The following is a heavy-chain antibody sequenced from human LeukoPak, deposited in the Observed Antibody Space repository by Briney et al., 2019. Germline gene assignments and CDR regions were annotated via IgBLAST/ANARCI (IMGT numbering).Heavy chain of an antibody. V-gene: IGHV1-2*02. CDR1: GYTFTGYY. Sequence: ASVKVSCKASGYTFTGYYMHWVRQAPGQGLEWMGWINPNSGGTNYAQKFQGRVTVTRDTSISTAYMELSRLRSDDTAVYYCARGRGSSGWLADAFDIWGQGTTVTVSS. D-gene: IGHD6-19*01. CDR3: ARGRGSSGWLADAFDI. CDR2: INPNSGGT. J-gene: IGHJ3*02.